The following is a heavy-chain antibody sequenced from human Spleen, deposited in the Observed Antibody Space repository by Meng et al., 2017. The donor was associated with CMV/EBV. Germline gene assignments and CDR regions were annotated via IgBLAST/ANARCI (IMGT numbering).Heavy chain of an antibody. CDR3: AGVLQWFGADY. Sequence: SETLSLTCTVSGYSISSGYYWGWIRQPPGKGLEWMGNIYHSGTTNYIPSLKRRVTISVDTSKNQPSLKVSSVTAADTAVDYCAGVLQWFGADYWGQGTLVTVSS. CDR1: GYSISSGYY. V-gene: IGHV4-38-2*02. CDR2: IYHSGTT. D-gene: IGHD3-10*01. J-gene: IGHJ4*02.